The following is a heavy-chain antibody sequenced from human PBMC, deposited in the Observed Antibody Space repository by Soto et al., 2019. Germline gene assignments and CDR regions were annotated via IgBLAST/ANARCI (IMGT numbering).Heavy chain of an antibody. CDR3: ARAPRDGYYYYDY. J-gene: IGHJ4*02. CDR2: ISSTGNTI. Sequence: QVQVVESGGGLVKPGGSLRLSCAASGFTFSDHYMSWIRQAPGKGLEWVSYISSTGNTIYYADSVKGRFTISRDNAKNSLYLQMNSLRADDTAVYYCARAPRDGYYYYDYWGQGTLVTVS. CDR1: GFTFSDHY. V-gene: IGHV3-11*01. D-gene: IGHD3-22*01.